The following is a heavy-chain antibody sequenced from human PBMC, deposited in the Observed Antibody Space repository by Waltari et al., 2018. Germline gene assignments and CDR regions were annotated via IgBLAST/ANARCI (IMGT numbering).Heavy chain of an antibody. D-gene: IGHD1-26*01. CDR1: GFPFSSYS. V-gene: IGHV3-21*01. J-gene: IGHJ3*02. Sequence: EVQLVESGGGLVKPGGSLSLSCAASGFPFSSYSMNWVRQAPGKGLEWVSSISSSSSYIYYADSVKGRFTISRDNAKNSLYLQMNSLRAEDTAVYYCARVNSLGAFDIWGQGTMVTVSS. CDR3: ARVNSLGAFDI. CDR2: ISSSSSYI.